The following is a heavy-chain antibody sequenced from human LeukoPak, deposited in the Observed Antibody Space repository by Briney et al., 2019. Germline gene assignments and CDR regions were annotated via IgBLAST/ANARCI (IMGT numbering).Heavy chain of an antibody. J-gene: IGHJ4*02. CDR3: ARLRYYYDSSDPNFDY. CDR1: GGSFSGYY. Sequence: PSETLSLTCAVYGGSFSGYYWSWIRQPPGKGLEWIGEINHSGSTNYNPSLKSRVTISVDTSKNQFSLKLSSVTAADTAVYYCARLRYYYDSSDPNFDYWGQGTLVTVSS. D-gene: IGHD3-22*01. V-gene: IGHV4-34*01. CDR2: INHSGST.